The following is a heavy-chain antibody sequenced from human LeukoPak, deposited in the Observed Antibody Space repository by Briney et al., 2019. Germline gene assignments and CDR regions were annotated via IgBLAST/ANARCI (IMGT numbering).Heavy chain of an antibody. CDR1: GFTFSSYS. CDR2: ISSSSSTI. D-gene: IGHD1-26*01. CDR3: ATEYSGSYWTFDP. V-gene: IGHV3-48*01. J-gene: IGHJ5*02. Sequence: HPGGSLRLSCAASGFTFSSYSMNWVRQAPGKGLEWVSYISSSSSTIYYADSVKGRFTISRDNAKNSLYLQMNSLRAEDTAVYYCATEYSGSYWTFDPWGQGTLVTVSS.